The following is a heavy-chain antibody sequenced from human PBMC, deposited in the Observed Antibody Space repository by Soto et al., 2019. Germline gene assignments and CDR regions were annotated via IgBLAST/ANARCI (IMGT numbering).Heavy chain of an antibody. Sequence: EVQLLESGGGLLQPGGSLRLSCAASGFPFSSYAVSWVRQAPGKGLEWVSAISGSGVGTYYADSVKGRFTISRDNSKNTLYLQMNGLRAEDTAVYYCAKGLDYYYYYMDVWGKGTTVTVSS. CDR2: ISGSGVGT. J-gene: IGHJ6*03. CDR3: AKGLDYYYYYMDV. V-gene: IGHV3-23*01. CDR1: GFPFSSYA.